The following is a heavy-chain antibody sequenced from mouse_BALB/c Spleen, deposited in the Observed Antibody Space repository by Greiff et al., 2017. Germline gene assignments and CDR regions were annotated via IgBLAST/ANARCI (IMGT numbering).Heavy chain of an antibody. Sequence: DVKLQESGPGLVKPSQSLSLTCSVTGYSITSGYYWNWIRQFPGNKLEWMGYISYDGSNNYNPSLKNRISITRDTSKNQFFLKLNSVTTEDTATYYCARDGNYCYFDVWGAGTTVTVSS. J-gene: IGHJ1*01. CDR3: ARDGNYCYFDV. CDR1: GYSITSGYY. V-gene: IGHV3-6*02. D-gene: IGHD2-1*01. CDR2: ISYDGSN.